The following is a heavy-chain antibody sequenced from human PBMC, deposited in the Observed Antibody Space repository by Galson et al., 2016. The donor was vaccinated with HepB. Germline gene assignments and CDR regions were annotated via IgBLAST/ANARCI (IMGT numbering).Heavy chain of an antibody. CDR1: DYTFTSYG. D-gene: IGHD3-10*01. Sequence: SVKVSCKAADYTFTSYGISWVRQAPGQGLEWMGWISAYHGNSTYAQKRQGRVTMTTDTSTSTAYMELRSLTSDATAVYYCARGSVPYHEAWYFDLWGRGTLVTVSS. CDR3: ARGSVPYHEAWYFDL. CDR2: ISAYHGNS. V-gene: IGHV1-18*01. J-gene: IGHJ2*01.